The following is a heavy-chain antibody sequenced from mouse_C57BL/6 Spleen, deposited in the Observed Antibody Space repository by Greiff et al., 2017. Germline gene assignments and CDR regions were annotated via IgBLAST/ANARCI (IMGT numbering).Heavy chain of an antibody. CDR2: IHPNSGST. CDR1: GYTFTSYW. J-gene: IGHJ4*01. Sequence: VQLQQPGAELVKPGASVKLSCKASGYTFTSYWMPWVKQRPGQGLEWIGMIHPNSGSTNYNEKFKSKATLTVDKSSSTAYMQLSSLTSEDSAVYYCARRPYDGAMDYWGQGTSVTVSS. V-gene: IGHV1-64*01. CDR3: ARRPYDGAMDY. D-gene: IGHD2-3*01.